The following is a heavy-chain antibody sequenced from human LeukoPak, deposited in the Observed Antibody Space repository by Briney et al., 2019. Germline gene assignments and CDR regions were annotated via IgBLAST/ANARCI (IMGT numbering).Heavy chain of an antibody. CDR2: ISYDTRTE. J-gene: IGHJ4*02. CDR3: ARAYCTGGTCFKDY. V-gene: IGHV3-30*04. Sequence: GGSLRLSCAASGFTFSNYNIHWVRQAPGKGLEWVTVISYDTRTEYYADSVRGRFTISRDDSKDTLYLQMNSLRPEDTAVYYCARAYCTGGTCFKDYWGQGTLVTVSS. CDR1: GFTFSNYN. D-gene: IGHD2-8*02.